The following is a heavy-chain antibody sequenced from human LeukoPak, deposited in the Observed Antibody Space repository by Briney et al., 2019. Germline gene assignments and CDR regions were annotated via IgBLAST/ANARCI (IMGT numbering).Heavy chain of an antibody. Sequence: GSLRLSCAASGFTVSSNYMTWVRQAPGKGLEWVSVIYSGGSTYYADSVKGRFTISRDNSKNTLYLQMNSLRAEDTAVYYCARDLYSGSYNPFNYWGQGTLVTVSS. D-gene: IGHD1-26*01. CDR2: IYSGGST. CDR1: GFTVSSNY. CDR3: ARDLYSGSYNPFNY. J-gene: IGHJ4*02. V-gene: IGHV3-53*01.